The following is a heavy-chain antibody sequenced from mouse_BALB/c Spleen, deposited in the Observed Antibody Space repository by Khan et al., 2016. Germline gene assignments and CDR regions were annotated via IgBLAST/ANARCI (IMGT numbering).Heavy chain of an antibody. Sequence: EVELVESGGGLVQPGGSLKLSCAASGFDFSRYWMSWVRQAPGKGLEWIGEINPDSSTINYTPSLKDKFIISRDNVKNTLYLQMSKVRSEDTVLYYCAREGDWDAPWFAYWGQGTLVTGSA. J-gene: IGHJ3*01. D-gene: IGHD4-1*01. CDR2: INPDSSTI. CDR3: AREGDWDAPWFAY. V-gene: IGHV4-1*02. CDR1: GFDFSRYW.